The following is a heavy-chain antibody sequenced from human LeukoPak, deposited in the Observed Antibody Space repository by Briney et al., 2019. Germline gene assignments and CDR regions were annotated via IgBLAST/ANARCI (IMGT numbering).Heavy chain of an antibody. Sequence: PGGSLRLSCAASGFTFSSYEVNWVRQAPGKGLEWVSYISSSGSTIYYADSVKGRFTISRDNAKNSLYLQMNSLRAEDTAVYYCAGRRKYDFWSGNFDYWGQGTLVTVSS. V-gene: IGHV3-48*03. CDR3: AGRRKYDFWSGNFDY. CDR2: ISSSGSTI. CDR1: GFTFSSYE. D-gene: IGHD3-3*01. J-gene: IGHJ4*02.